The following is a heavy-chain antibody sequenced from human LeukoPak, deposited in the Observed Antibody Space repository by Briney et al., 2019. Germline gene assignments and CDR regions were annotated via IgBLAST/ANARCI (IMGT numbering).Heavy chain of an antibody. CDR3: ARVYYDSSGYTDY. J-gene: IGHJ4*02. CDR2: IIPIFGTA. D-gene: IGHD3-22*01. CDR1: GYTFTSYG. Sequence: ASVKVSCKASGYTFTSYGISWVRQAPGQGLEWMGGIIPIFGTANYAQKFQGRVTITTDESTSTAYMELSSLRSEDTAVYYCARVYYDSSGYTDYWGQGTLVTVSS. V-gene: IGHV1-69*05.